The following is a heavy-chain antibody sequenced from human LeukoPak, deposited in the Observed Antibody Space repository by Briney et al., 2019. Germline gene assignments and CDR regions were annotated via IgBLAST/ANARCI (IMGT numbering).Heavy chain of an antibody. CDR3: ARHGAYDYGDRDAFDI. CDR1: GGSISSYY. D-gene: IGHD4-17*01. V-gene: IGHV4-4*09. J-gene: IGHJ3*02. Sequence: SETPSLTCTVSGGSISSYYWSWIRQPPGKGLEWIGYIYTSGSTNYNPSLKSRVTISVDTSKNQFSLKLSSVTAADTAVYYCARHGAYDYGDRDAFDIWGQGTMVTVSS. CDR2: IYTSGST.